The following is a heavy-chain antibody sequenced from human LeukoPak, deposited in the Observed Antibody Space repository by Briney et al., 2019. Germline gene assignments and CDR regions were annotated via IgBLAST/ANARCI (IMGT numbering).Heavy chain of an antibody. D-gene: IGHD2-2*01. CDR1: GGSFSGYY. CDR2: ISHSGST. V-gene: IGHV4-34*01. Sequence: SETLSLTCAVSGGSFSGYYWSWIRQPPGKGLEWIGEISHSGSTNYNPSLKSRVTISVDTSKNQFSLKLSSVTAADTAVYYCARGIVVVPAGKEYFDLWGRGTLVTVSS. CDR3: ARGIVVVPAGKEYFDL. J-gene: IGHJ2*01.